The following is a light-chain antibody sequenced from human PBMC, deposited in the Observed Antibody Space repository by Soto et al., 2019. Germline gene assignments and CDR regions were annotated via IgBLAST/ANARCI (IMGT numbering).Light chain of an antibody. CDR2: GAS. CDR1: HIVSSSY. CDR3: QQYGSSPPST. Sequence: EIVLTQSPGTLSLSPGEKATISSRDSHIVSSSYLAWYQQKPGQAPMLLIYGASSSATGIPDRFSVSGSGTDFTLTISILEPEDFAVYYCQQYGSSPPSTFGQGTKVDIK. V-gene: IGKV3-20*01. J-gene: IGKJ1*01.